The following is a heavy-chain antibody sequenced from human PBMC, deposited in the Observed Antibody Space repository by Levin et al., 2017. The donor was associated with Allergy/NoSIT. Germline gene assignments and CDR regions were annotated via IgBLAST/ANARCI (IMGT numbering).Heavy chain of an antibody. V-gene: IGHV1-2*02. Sequence: ASVKVSCKASGYTFTGYYMHWVRQAPGQGLEWMGWINPNSGGTNYAQKFQGRVTMTRDTSISTAYMELSRLRSDDTAVYYCARDANRVLWFGELSAFDIWGQGTMVTVSS. D-gene: IGHD3-10*01. CDR3: ARDANRVLWFGELSAFDI. J-gene: IGHJ3*02. CDR2: INPNSGGT. CDR1: GYTFTGYY.